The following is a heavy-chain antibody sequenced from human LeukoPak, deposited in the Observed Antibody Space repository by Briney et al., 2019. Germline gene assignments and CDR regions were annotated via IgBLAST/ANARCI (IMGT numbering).Heavy chain of an antibody. CDR3: ARLRVLRFLEWYPRYYFDY. J-gene: IGHJ4*02. V-gene: IGHV4-34*01. D-gene: IGHD3-3*01. CDR1: GGSFSGCY. Sequence: SETLSLTCAVYGGSFSGCYWSWIRQPPGKGLEWIGEINHSGSTNHNPSLKSRVTISVDTSKNQFSLKLSSVTAADTAVYYCARLRVLRFLEWYPRYYFDYWGQGTLVTVSS. CDR2: INHSGST.